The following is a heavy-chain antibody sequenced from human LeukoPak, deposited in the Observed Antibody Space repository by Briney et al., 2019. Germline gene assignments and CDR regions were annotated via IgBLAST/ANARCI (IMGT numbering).Heavy chain of an antibody. V-gene: IGHV3-53*01. Sequence: GGSLRLSCAASGFTVSGNYMSWVRLAPGKGLEWVSLISAANIAYYADSVKGRFTISRDNAKNTLYLQMNSLRAEDTALYYCARAGKWTPYNYYYGMDVWGQGTMVTVSS. J-gene: IGHJ6*02. D-gene: IGHD3-16*01. CDR1: GFTVSGNY. CDR2: ISAANIA. CDR3: ARAGKWTPYNYYYGMDV.